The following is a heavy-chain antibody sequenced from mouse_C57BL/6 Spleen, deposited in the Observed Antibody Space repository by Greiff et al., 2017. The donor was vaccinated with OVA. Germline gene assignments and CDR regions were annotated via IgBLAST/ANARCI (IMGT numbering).Heavy chain of an antibody. Sequence: QVQLQQSGPELVKPGASVKISCKASGYAFSSSWMNWVKQRPGKGLEWIGRIYPGDGDTNYNGKFKGKATLTADKSSSPAYMQRSSLTSEDSAVYFGAREDSSADGGYLDYWGQGTTLTVSS. CDR2: IYPGDGDT. D-gene: IGHD3-2*02. V-gene: IGHV1-82*01. CDR3: AREDSSADGGYLDY. J-gene: IGHJ2*01. CDR1: GYAFSSSW.